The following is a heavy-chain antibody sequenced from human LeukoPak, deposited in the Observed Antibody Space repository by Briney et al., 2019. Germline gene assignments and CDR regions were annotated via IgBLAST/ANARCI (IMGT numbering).Heavy chain of an antibody. Sequence: TPSETLSLTCTVSGGSISSYYWSWIRRPPGKGLEWIGSIYHSGSTYYNPSLKSRVTISVDTSKNQFSLKLSSVTAADTAVYYCARVVVAAVYFDYWGQGTLVTVSS. CDR1: GGSISSYY. CDR3: ARVVVAAVYFDY. D-gene: IGHD2-15*01. CDR2: IYHSGST. V-gene: IGHV4-38-2*02. J-gene: IGHJ4*02.